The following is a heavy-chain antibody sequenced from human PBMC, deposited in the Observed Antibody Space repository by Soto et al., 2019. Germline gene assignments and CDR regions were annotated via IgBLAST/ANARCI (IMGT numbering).Heavy chain of an antibody. Sequence: XPVKVACKASGYPFTSYDINWVRQSTGQGLEWMGWMNPNSGNTGYAQKFQGRVTMTRNTSISTAYMELSSLRSEDTAVYYCARARRITIFGVAITKGYWFDPWGQGTLVTVSS. D-gene: IGHD3-3*01. CDR2: MNPNSGNT. V-gene: IGHV1-8*01. J-gene: IGHJ5*02. CDR1: GYPFTSYD. CDR3: ARARRITIFGVAITKGYWFDP.